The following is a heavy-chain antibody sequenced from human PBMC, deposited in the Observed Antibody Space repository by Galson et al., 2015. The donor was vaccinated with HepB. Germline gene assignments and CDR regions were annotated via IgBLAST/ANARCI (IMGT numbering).Heavy chain of an antibody. CDR1: GYTFTSYG. CDR3: ARVRDCGGDCFSFDY. J-gene: IGHJ4*02. CDR2: ISAYNGNT. D-gene: IGHD2-21*01. Sequence: SVKVSCKASGYTFTSYGISWVRQAPGQGLEWMGWISAYNGNTNYAQKLQGRVTMTTDTSTSTAYMELSSLRSEDTAVYYCARVRDCGGDCFSFDYWGQGTLVTVSS. V-gene: IGHV1-18*04.